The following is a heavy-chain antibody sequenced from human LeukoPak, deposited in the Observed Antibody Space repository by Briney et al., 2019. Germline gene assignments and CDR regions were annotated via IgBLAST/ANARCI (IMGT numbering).Heavy chain of an antibody. V-gene: IGHV1-69*04. CDR3: ARWGTTGTTGAFDY. D-gene: IGHD1-1*01. J-gene: IGHJ4*02. Sequence: ASVKVSCKASGGTFSSYAIIWVRQAPGQGLEWMGRIIPILGIANYAQKFQGRVTITADKSTSTAYMELSSLRSEDTAVYYCARWGTTGTTGAFDYWGQGTLVTVSS. CDR2: IIPILGIA. CDR1: GGTFSSYA.